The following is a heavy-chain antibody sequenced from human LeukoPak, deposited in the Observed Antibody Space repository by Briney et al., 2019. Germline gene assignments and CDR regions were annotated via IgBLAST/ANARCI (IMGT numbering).Heavy chain of an antibody. J-gene: IGHJ5*02. CDR3: AGLSPDWFDP. Sequence: SETLSLTCTVSGGSFSSYIWSWIRQPPGKGLEWIGYISYSGSTNYNPSLKSRVTISVDTSKNQFSLKLSSVTAADTALYYCAGLSPDWFDPWGQGTLVTVSS. CDR1: GGSFSSYI. CDR2: ISYSGST. V-gene: IGHV4-59*08.